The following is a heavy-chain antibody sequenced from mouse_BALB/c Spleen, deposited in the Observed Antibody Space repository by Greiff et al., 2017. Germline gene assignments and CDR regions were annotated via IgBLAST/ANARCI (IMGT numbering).Heavy chain of an antibody. Sequence: EVQLQQSGAELVRPGASVKLSCKASGFNIKDYYMHWVKQRPEQGLEWIGWIDPENGNTIYDPKFQGKASITADTSSNTAYLQLSCLTSEDTAVYCCARGDDRYDGFAYWGQGTLVTVSA. J-gene: IGHJ3*01. V-gene: IGHV14-1*02. D-gene: IGHD2-14*01. CDR3: ARGDDRYDGFAY. CDR2: IDPENGNT. CDR1: GFNIKDYY.